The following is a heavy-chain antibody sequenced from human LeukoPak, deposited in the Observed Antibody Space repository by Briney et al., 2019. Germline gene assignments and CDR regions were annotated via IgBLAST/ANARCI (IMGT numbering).Heavy chain of an antibody. CDR3: ARDKYYYGSSGYYSASLDY. CDR1: GFTFSSYS. J-gene: IGHJ4*02. CDR2: ISSSSSYI. D-gene: IGHD3-22*01. Sequence: PGGSLRLSCAASGFTFSSYSMNWVRQAPGKGLERVSFISSSSSYIYYADSVKGRSTISRDNAKNSLYLQMNSLRAEDTAVYYCARDKYYYGSSGYYSASLDYWGQGTLVTVSS. V-gene: IGHV3-21*01.